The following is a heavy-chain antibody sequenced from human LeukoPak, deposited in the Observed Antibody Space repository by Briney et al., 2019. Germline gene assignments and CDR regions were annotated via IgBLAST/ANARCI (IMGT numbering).Heavy chain of an antibody. D-gene: IGHD6-13*01. V-gene: IGHV4-39*07. J-gene: IGHJ6*03. Sequence: SETLSLTCTVSGGSISSSSYYWGWIRQPPGKGLEWIGSIYYSGSTYYNPSLKSRVTISVDTSKNQFSLKLSSVTAADTALYYCARIAAYYYYYMDVWGKGTTLTVSS. CDR2: IYYSGST. CDR1: GGSISSSSYY. CDR3: ARIAAYYYYYMDV.